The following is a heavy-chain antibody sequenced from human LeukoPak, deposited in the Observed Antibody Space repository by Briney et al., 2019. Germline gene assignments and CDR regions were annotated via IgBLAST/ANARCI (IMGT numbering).Heavy chain of an antibody. J-gene: IGHJ3*02. D-gene: IGHD3-9*01. CDR3: AKRELRYFDWLSGGDAFDI. CDR2: ISGSGGST. Sequence: GGSLRLSCAASGFTFSSYAMSWVRQAPGKGLEWVSAISGSGGSTYYADSVKGRFTISRDNSKNTLYLQMNSLRAEDTAVYYCAKRELRYFDWLSGGDAFDIWGQGTMVTVSS. CDR1: GFTFSSYA. V-gene: IGHV3-23*01.